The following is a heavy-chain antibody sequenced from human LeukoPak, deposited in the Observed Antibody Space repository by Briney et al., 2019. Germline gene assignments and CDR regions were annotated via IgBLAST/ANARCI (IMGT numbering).Heavy chain of an antibody. CDR3: AKVRGRTYYDFCSGYLGPPYYYGMDV. Sequence: GGSLRLSCAASGFTFDDYAMHWVRQAPGQGLEWVSLISGDGGSTYYADSVKGRFTISRDNSKNSLYLQMNSLRTEDTALYYCAKVRGRTYYDFCSGYLGPPYYYGMDVWGQGTTVTVSS. J-gene: IGHJ6*02. CDR1: GFTFDDYA. CDR2: ISGDGGST. D-gene: IGHD3-3*01. V-gene: IGHV3-43*02.